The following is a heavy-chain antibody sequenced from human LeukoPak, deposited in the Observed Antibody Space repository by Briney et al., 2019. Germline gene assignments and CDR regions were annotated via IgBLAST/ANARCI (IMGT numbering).Heavy chain of an antibody. V-gene: IGHV3-11*01. CDR3: ASNWAYDYVVQSY. J-gene: IGHJ4*02. Sequence: GGSLRLSCAASGFTFSDYYMSWIHQAPGKGLEWISYISSSGSTIYYADSVKGRFTISRDNAKNSLYLQMNSLRAEDTAVYYCASNWAYDYVVQSYWGQGTLVTVSS. D-gene: IGHD3-16*01. CDR1: GFTFSDYY. CDR2: ISSSGSTI.